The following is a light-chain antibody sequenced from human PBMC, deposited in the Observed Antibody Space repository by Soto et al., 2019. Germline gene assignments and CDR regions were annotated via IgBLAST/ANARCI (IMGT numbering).Light chain of an antibody. CDR1: GSYVGGYNH. CDR3: SSYAGSNNYV. V-gene: IGLV2-8*01. CDR2: EVS. J-gene: IGLJ1*01. Sequence: QSVLTQPASVSGSPGQSITISCAGTGSYVGGYNHVSWYQQHPGKAPKLMIFEVSARPSGVSDRFSASKSGNTASLTVSGLQAEDEADYYCSSYAGSNNYVLGTGTKV.